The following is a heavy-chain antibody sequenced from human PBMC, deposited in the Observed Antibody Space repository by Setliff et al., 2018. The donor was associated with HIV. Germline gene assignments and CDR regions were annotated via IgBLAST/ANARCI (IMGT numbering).Heavy chain of an antibody. CDR1: GFTFSSYA. Sequence: LRLSCAASGFTFSSYAMSWVRQAPGKGLEWVSAISGSGGSTYYADSVKGRFTISRDNSKNTRYLQMNGLRAEDTAVYFCARDDRWVYNDYLDYWGQGTLVTV. D-gene: IGHD3-10*01. V-gene: IGHV3-23*01. CDR3: ARDDRWVYNDYLDY. J-gene: IGHJ4*02. CDR2: ISGSGGST.